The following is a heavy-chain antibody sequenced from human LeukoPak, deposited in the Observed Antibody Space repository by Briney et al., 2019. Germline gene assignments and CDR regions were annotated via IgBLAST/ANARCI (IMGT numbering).Heavy chain of an antibody. V-gene: IGHV3-53*01. CDR3: ARGASLWTNFEY. J-gene: IGHJ4*02. CDR1: GFTVSSTY. CDR2: IYSSGAT. Sequence: PGGSLRLSCAAFGFTVSSTYMTWVRQAPGKGLEWVSVIYSSGATSYADSVKGRFTISRDNSENTLHLQMSSLRVEDTAVYYCARGASLWTNFEYWGQGTLVTVAS. D-gene: IGHD2-21*01.